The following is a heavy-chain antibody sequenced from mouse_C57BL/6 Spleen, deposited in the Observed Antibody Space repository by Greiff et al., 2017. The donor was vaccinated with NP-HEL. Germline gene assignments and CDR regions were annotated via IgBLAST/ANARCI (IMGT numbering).Heavy chain of an antibody. Sequence: QVQLQQPGAELVKPGASVKLSCKASGYTFTSYWMHWVKQRPGQGLEWIGMIHPSSGSTNYNEKFKSKATLTVDKSSSTAYMQLSSLTSEDSAVYYCARREDYYGSSYVSFDYWGQGTTLTVSS. CDR1: GYTFTSYW. J-gene: IGHJ2*01. CDR2: IHPSSGST. CDR3: ARREDYYGSSYVSFDY. D-gene: IGHD1-1*01. V-gene: IGHV1-64*01.